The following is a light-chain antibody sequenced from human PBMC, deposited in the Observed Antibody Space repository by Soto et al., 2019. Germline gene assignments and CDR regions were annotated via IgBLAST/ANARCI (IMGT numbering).Light chain of an antibody. J-gene: IGKJ2*01. CDR3: QQYGRSPPFT. Sequence: IVLTQSPGTLSLSPGERATLSCRASQSISSTYIAWYQQNPGQAPRLLIYGASTRATGIPDRFSGSGSGTDFTLTISRLEPEDFAVYFCQQYGRSPPFTFGQRTKVEIK. CDR1: QSISSTY. V-gene: IGKV3-20*01. CDR2: GAS.